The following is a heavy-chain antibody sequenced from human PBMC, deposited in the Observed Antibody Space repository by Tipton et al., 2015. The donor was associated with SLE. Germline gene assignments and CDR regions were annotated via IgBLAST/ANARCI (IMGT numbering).Heavy chain of an antibody. V-gene: IGHV4-59*01. Sequence: LSLTCTVSSDSMSSYYWSWIRQPPGKGLVWIGCIYYSGSTNYNPSLKSRLTMSVDTSKNQFSLKLTSVTSADTAVYYCARGELYSGASLYYLEYWGQGTLVTVSS. CDR3: ARGELYSGASLYYLEY. J-gene: IGHJ4*02. CDR1: SDSMSSYY. D-gene: IGHD1-7*01. CDR2: IYYSGST.